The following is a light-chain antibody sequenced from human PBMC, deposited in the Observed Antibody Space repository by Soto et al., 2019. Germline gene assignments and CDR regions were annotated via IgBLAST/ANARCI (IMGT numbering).Light chain of an antibody. CDR2: GNS. Sequence: QSVLTQSPSVSGAPGQRVTISCTGSSSNIGAGYAVHWYQQLPGTAPKLLIYGNSNRPSGVPDRFSGSKSGTSASLAITGLQAEDEADYYCQSYDSSLSGYVVFGGGTKVTVL. V-gene: IGLV1-40*01. CDR1: SSNIGAGYA. J-gene: IGLJ2*01. CDR3: QSYDSSLSGYVV.